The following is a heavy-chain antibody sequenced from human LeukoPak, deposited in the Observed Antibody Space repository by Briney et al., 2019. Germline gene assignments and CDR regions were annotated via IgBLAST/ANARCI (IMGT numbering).Heavy chain of an antibody. CDR1: GYTFTSYG. CDR2: ISAYNGNT. D-gene: IGHD3-10*01. V-gene: IGHV1-18*01. CDR3: AREVSGGTDAYYYNYYYMDV. Sequence: ASVKVSCKASGYTFTSYGISWVRQAPGQGLEWMGWISAYNGNTNYAQKLQGRVTTTTDTSTSTAYMELRSLRSDDTAVYYCAREVSGGTDAYYYNYYYMDVLGKGTTVTVSS. J-gene: IGHJ6*03.